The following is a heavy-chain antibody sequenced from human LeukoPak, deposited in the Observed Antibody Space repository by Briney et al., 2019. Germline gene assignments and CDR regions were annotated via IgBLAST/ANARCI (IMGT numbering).Heavy chain of an antibody. D-gene: IGHD3-10*01. CDR1: GFTFDDYG. CDR3: AREYYGSGSYYNVGY. V-gene: IGHV3-20*04. J-gene: IGHJ4*02. CDR2: INRNGGRT. Sequence: GGPLRLSCAASGFTFDDYGMSWVRQAPGKGLEWVSGINRNGGRTGYADSVKGRFTISRDNAKKSLYVQMNSLRAEDTALYYCAREYYGSGSYYNVGYWGQGTLVTVSS.